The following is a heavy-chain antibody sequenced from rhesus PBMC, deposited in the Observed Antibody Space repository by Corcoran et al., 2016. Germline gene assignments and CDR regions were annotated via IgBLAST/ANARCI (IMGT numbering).Heavy chain of an antibody. CDR1: GGSISSSY. V-gene: IGHV4-169*01. CDR2: IYGSGSST. CDR3: ATGRTDY. J-gene: IGHJ4*01. D-gene: IGHD2-21*01. Sequence: QLQLQESGPGLVKPSETLSVPCAVSGGSISSSYWSWIRPAPGKGLEWIGYIYGSGSSTNYNPSLKSRVTLSVDTSKNQLSLKLSSVTTADTAVYYCATGRTDYWGQGVLVTVSS.